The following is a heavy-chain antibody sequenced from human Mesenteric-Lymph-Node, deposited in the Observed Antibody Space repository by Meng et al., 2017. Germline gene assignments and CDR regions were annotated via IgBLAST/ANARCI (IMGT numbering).Heavy chain of an antibody. J-gene: IGHJ5*02. Sequence: QGQVLQAGAEEKKPGASVKVSCKASGYTFTSYESNWVRQATGQGLEWMGWMNPNSGNTGYAQKFQGRVTMTRNTSISTAYMELSSLRSEDTAVYYCARRSSSWYEWFDPWGQGTLVTVSS. V-gene: IGHV1-8*01. CDR2: MNPNSGNT. CDR3: ARRSSSWYEWFDP. CDR1: GYTFTSYE. D-gene: IGHD6-13*01.